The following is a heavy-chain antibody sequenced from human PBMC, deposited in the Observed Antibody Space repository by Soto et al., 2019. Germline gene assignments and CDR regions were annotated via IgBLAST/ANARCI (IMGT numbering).Heavy chain of an antibody. CDR2: IYWDDDK. V-gene: IGHV2-5*02. CDR1: GFSLSNSGVG. CDR3: AHSLLWVVTPTSSGGFDY. Sequence: QITLKESGPTLVKPTETLTLTCTFSGFSLSNSGVGVGWIRQPPGKALEWLALIYWDDDKRYSPSLKSRLTITKDTSKNQVVLTMTNMDPVDTATYYCAHSLLWVVTPTSSGGFDYWGQGTLVTVSS. J-gene: IGHJ4*02. D-gene: IGHD2-21*02.